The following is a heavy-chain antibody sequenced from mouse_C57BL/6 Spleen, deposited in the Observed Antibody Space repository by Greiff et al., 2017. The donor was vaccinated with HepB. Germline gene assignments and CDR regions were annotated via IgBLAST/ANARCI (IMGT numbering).Heavy chain of an antibody. J-gene: IGHJ1*03. CDR1: GYTFTSYW. Sequence: QVQLQQPGAELVMPGASVKLSCKASGYTFTSYWMHWVKQRPGQGLEWIGEIDPSDSYTNYNQKFKGKSTLTVDKSSSTAYMQLSSLTSEDSAVYYCARWSNCFWYFDVWGTGTTVTVSS. CDR2: IDPSDSYT. D-gene: IGHD2-5*01. CDR3: ARWSNCFWYFDV. V-gene: IGHV1-69*01.